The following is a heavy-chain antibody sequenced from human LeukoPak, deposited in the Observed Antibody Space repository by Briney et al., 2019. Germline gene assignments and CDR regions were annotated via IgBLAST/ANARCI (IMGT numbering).Heavy chain of an antibody. CDR2: MYYSGST. Sequence: VKPSETLSLTCGVSGGSIRSYYWSWIRQPPGKGLEWIGYMYYSGSTNYNPSLKSRVTISVDTSKNQFSLKLSSVTAADTAVYYCARVRALSYYDSSGDLYYFDYWGQGTLVTVSS. CDR1: GGSIRSYY. V-gene: IGHV4-59*01. J-gene: IGHJ4*02. CDR3: ARVRALSYYDSSGDLYYFDY. D-gene: IGHD3-22*01.